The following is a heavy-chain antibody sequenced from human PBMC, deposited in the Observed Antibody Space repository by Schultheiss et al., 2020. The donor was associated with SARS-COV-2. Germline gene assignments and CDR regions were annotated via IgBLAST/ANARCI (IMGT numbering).Heavy chain of an antibody. D-gene: IGHD3-10*01. V-gene: IGHV3-21*05. CDR3: ARDNYGEGFFDY. CDR1: GFTFSSYS. Sequence: GGSLRLSCAASGFTFSSYSMNWVRQAPGKGLEWVSYISSSSSYIHYGDSVKGRFTISRDNAKNSLYLQMNSLRAEDTAVYYCARDNYGEGFFDYWGQGTLVTVSS. CDR2: ISSSSSYI. J-gene: IGHJ4*02.